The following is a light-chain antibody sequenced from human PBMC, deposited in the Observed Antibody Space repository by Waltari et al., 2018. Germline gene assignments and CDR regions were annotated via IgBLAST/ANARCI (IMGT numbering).Light chain of an antibody. J-gene: IGLJ2*01. Sequence: QSALTQPASVSGSPGQSITISCTGTSSDVGGYKYVSWYQQHPGKDPKLMIFDVSNRPSGVSNRFSCSNSGNTASLTISGLQAEDEADYYCSSYIGSSTLELFCGGTSLTVL. CDR1: SSDVGGYKY. V-gene: IGLV2-14*03. CDR3: SSYIGSSTLEL. CDR2: DVS.